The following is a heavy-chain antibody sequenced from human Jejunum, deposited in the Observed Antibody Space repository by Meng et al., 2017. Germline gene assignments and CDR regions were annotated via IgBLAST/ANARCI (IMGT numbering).Heavy chain of an antibody. CDR2: ISGSGGST. Sequence: EVQRMESGGGVVQPGESLRRACVVSGISFSSYVMTWVRQAPGKGLEWVAAISGSGGSTYYADSVKGRFTISRDNAKNTLVLQMNSLSPEDTAIYYCARLIVVVAATPPDWGQGTLVTVSS. D-gene: IGHD2-21*02. J-gene: IGHJ4*02. V-gene: IGHV3-23*01. CDR1: GISFSSYV. CDR3: ARLIVVVAATPPD.